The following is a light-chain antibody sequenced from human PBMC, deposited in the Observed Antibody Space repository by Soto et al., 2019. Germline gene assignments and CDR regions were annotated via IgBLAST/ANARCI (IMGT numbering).Light chain of an antibody. J-gene: IGLJ1*01. CDR1: ALPTQY. V-gene: IGLV3-25*03. CDR2: KDS. Sequence: SYELTQPPSVSVSPGQTARITCSGDALPTQYAYWYQQKPGQAPVLVIYKDSERPSGITERFSGSSSGTTVTLTISGVQAEDEADYYCQSADSRNSYYVFGSGTQLTVL. CDR3: QSADSRNSYYV.